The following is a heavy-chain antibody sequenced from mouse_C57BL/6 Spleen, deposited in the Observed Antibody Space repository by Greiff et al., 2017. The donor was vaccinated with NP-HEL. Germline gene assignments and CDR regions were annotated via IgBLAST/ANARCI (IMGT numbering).Heavy chain of an antibody. CDR3: ARIKKIVATYFDY. D-gene: IGHD1-1*01. CDR1: GYTFTSYW. Sequence: VQLQQSGAELVKAGASVKMSCKASGYTFTSYWMHWVKQRLGQGLEWFAETNPTNGRTYYNEKLKSKATLTVDKSSSTAYMLLSGPTFEDSAVDYCARIKKIVATYFDYWGQGTTLTVSS. V-gene: IGHV1S81*02. CDR2: TNPTNGRT. J-gene: IGHJ2*01.